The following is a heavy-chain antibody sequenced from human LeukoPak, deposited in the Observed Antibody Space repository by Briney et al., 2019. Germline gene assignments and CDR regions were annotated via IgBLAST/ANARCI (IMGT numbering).Heavy chain of an antibody. J-gene: IGHJ4*02. Sequence: GGSLRLXCAASGFTFSRYYMHWVRQAPGKGLVWVSRINSDGSSTTYADSVKGRFTISRDNAKNTLYLQMNSLKVEDTAVYYCTRVFVGDEYSSSGYWGQRTLVTVSS. CDR1: GFTFSRYY. CDR2: INSDGSST. V-gene: IGHV3-74*01. D-gene: IGHD6-13*01. CDR3: TRVFVGDEYSSSGY.